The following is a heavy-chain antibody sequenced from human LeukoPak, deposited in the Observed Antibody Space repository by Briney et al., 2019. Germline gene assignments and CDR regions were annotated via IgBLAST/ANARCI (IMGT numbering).Heavy chain of an antibody. Sequence: GGSLRLSCAASGFTFSNYTMNWVRQAPGKGLEWVSSISSSSSYIYYAESVKGRFTMSRDNAKNSLYLQMNSLRAEDTAVYYCARATTYDILTGYFDYWGQGTLVTVSS. CDR3: ARATTYDILTGYFDY. V-gene: IGHV3-21*01. D-gene: IGHD3-9*01. J-gene: IGHJ4*02. CDR2: ISSSSSYI. CDR1: GFTFSNYT.